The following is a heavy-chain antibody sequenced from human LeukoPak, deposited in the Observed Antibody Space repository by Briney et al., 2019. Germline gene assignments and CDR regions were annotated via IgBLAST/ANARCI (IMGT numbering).Heavy chain of an antibody. CDR1: GFIFSTYS. Sequence: GGSLRLSCAASGFIFSTYSMSWVRQAPGKGLEWVSSISSRSTYTYYADSVKGRFAISRDNAKNSLYLQMNSLRVEDTAVYYCARKFPNDSSGEGYFDYWGQGTLVTVSS. V-gene: IGHV3-21*04. CDR3: ARKFPNDSSGEGYFDY. CDR2: ISSRSTYT. D-gene: IGHD3-22*01. J-gene: IGHJ4*02.